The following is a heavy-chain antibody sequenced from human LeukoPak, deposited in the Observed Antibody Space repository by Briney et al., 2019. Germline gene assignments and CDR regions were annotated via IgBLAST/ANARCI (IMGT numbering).Heavy chain of an antibody. V-gene: IGHV1-18*01. Sequence: ASVKVSCKASGYTFTSYGISWVRQAPGQGLEWMGWNSAYNGNTNYAQKLQGRVTMTTDTSTSTAYMELRSLRSDDTAVYYCAREGLGSGRSVIDYWGQGTLVTVSS. J-gene: IGHJ4*02. CDR1: GYTFTSYG. CDR2: NSAYNGNT. D-gene: IGHD3-10*01. CDR3: AREGLGSGRSVIDY.